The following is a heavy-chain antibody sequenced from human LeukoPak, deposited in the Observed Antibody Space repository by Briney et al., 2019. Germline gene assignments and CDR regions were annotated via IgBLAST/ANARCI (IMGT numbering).Heavy chain of an antibody. D-gene: IGHD3-22*01. J-gene: IGHJ4*02. CDR1: RFTFSSYG. Sequence: GGSLRLSCAASRFTFSSYGMHWVRQAPGKGLEWVAVISYDGSNKYYADSVKGRFTISRDNSKNTLYLQMNSLRAEDTAVYYCAKAKGIVVVIDAIWGQGTLVTVSS. CDR3: AKAKGIVVVIDAI. V-gene: IGHV3-30*18. CDR2: ISYDGSNK.